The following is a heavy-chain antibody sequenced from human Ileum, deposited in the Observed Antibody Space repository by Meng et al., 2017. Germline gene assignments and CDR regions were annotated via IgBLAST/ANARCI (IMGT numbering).Heavy chain of an antibody. CDR3: GREKYSSSSYGMDV. CDR2: ISYSGFT. CDR1: GGSVSSDSYY. V-gene: IGHV4-61*01. D-gene: IGHD6-6*01. Sequence: SETLSLTCTVSGGSVSSDSYYWSWIRQPPGKGLEWIGYISYSGFTNYNPSLKSRVTISVDTPKNQFSLKLSSVTAADTAVYYCGREKYSSSSYGMDVWGQGTTVTVSS. J-gene: IGHJ6*02.